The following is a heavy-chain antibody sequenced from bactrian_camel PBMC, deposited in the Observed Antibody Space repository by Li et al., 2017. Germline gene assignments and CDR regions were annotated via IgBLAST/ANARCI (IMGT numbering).Heavy chain of an antibody. CDR1: GYTAASSSC. CDR3: AAEASYSGDLFGF. Sequence: HVQLVESGGGSVQVGGSLRLSCARPGYTAASSSCLGWFRQAPGKEREGVAAISRTGSSTYYADYVKGRFTISKDSAENTLYLQMNSLKPEDTAMYYCAAEASYSGDLFGFWGQGTQVTVS. CDR2: ISRTGSST. V-gene: IGHV3-3*01. D-gene: IGHD2*01. J-gene: IGHJ6*01.